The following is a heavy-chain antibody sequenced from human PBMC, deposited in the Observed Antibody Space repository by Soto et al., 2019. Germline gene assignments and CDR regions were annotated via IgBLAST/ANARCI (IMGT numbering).Heavy chain of an antibody. J-gene: IGHJ3*02. D-gene: IGHD5-12*01. CDR2: TNNDGSAT. CDR3: AREMATISLGAFDI. V-gene: IGHV3-74*01. Sequence: PGGSLRLSCAASGFGFSSYWMHWVRQAPGKGLVWVSRTNNDGSATAYADSVRGRFTSFRDSAKNTLFLQMTSLGVEDTAVYYCAREMATISLGAFDIWGEGTMVTV. CDR1: GFGFSSYW.